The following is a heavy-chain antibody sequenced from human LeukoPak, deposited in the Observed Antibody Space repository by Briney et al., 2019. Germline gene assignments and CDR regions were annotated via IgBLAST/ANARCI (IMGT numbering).Heavy chain of an antibody. Sequence: TLSLTCTVSGGSISSGGYYWSWIRQHPGKGLEWIGYIYYSGSTYYNPSLKSRVTISVDTSKNQSSLKLSSVTAADTAVYYCAREIRAYCGGDCYAYYFDYWGQGTLVTVSS. CDR2: IYYSGST. J-gene: IGHJ4*02. CDR1: GGSISSGGYY. D-gene: IGHD2-21*02. CDR3: AREIRAYCGGDCYAYYFDY. V-gene: IGHV4-31*03.